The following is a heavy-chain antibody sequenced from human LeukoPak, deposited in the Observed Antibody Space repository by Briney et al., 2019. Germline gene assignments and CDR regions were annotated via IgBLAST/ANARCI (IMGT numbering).Heavy chain of an antibody. CDR3: ARAQGHDYGDYDDAFDI. CDR2: IYHSGST. Sequence: SETLSLTCAVSGGSISSGGYSWSWIRQPPGKGLEWIGYIYHSGSTYYNPSLKSRVAISVDRSKNQFSLKLSSVTAADTAVYYCARAQGHDYGDYDDAFDIWGQGTTVTVSS. J-gene: IGHJ3*02. CDR1: GGSISSGGYS. V-gene: IGHV4-30-2*01. D-gene: IGHD4-17*01.